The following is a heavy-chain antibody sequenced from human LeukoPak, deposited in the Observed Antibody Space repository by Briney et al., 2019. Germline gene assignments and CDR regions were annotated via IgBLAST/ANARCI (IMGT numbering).Heavy chain of an antibody. CDR2: ISWNSGSK. CDR3: AKASSGWPLGAFDI. V-gene: IGHV3-9*01. J-gene: IGHJ3*02. Sequence: GRSLRLSCAASGFTFDDYAMHWVRQAPGKGLEWVSGISWNSGSKGYADSVKGRFTISRDNAKNSLYLQMNSLRAEDTALYYCAKASSGWPLGAFDIWGQGTMVTVSS. D-gene: IGHD6-19*01. CDR1: GFTFDDYA.